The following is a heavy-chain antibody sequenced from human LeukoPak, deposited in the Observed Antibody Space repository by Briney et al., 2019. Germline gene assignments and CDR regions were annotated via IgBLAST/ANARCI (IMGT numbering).Heavy chain of an antibody. CDR2: INHSGST. CDR1: GGSFSGYY. Sequence: SETLSLTCAVYGGSFSGYYWSWIRQPPGKGLEWIGEINHSGSTNYNPSLKSRVTISVDTSKNQFSLELSSVTAADTAVYYCAREEYGCSSTSCYGQGYWGQGTLVTVSS. V-gene: IGHV4-34*01. CDR3: AREEYGCSSTSCYGQGY. J-gene: IGHJ4*02. D-gene: IGHD2-2*01.